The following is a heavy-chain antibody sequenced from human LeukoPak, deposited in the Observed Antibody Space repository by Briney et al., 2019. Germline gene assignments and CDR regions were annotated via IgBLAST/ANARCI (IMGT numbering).Heavy chain of an antibody. CDR3: ARVSHSSSWYLNYYYYYGMDV. Sequence: GGSLRLSCAASGFTFSDYWMSWVRQAPGKGLEWVANIKSDGSETYYVDSVKGRFTISKDNAKNLLYLDMNSLRAEDTAVYYCARVSHSSSWYLNYYYYYGMDVWGQGTTVTVSS. V-gene: IGHV3-7*01. D-gene: IGHD6-13*01. J-gene: IGHJ6*02. CDR2: IKSDGSET. CDR1: GFTFSDYW.